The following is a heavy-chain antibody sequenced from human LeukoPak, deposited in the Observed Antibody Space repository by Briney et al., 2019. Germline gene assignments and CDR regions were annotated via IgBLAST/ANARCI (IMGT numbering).Heavy chain of an antibody. CDR3: AKSEENYYFYGMDV. V-gene: IGHV3-23*01. Sequence: GGSLRLSCAVSGLTLSNVWMNWVRQAPGKGLEWVSIIIGSGGTTYYADSVKGRFTISRDNSKNTLYLQMNSLRAEDTAVYYCAKSEENYYFYGMDVWGQGTTVTVSS. CDR1: GLTLSNVW. J-gene: IGHJ6*02. CDR2: IIGSGGTT.